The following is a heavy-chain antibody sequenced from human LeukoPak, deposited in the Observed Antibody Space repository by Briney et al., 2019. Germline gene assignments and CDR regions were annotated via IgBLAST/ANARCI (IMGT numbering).Heavy chain of an antibody. CDR3: ARRSPYSTGWSSYFDY. J-gene: IGHJ4*02. D-gene: IGHD6-19*01. Sequence: SETLSLTCNVSGGSIRGYYWSWIRQPPGKGLEWIGYIYSSGSTNYNPSLKSRVTMSVETSKNHFSLKLTSVTAADSAVYYCARRSPYSTGWSSYFDYWGQGALVTVSS. V-gene: IGHV4-59*12. CDR2: IYSSGST. CDR1: GGSIRGYY.